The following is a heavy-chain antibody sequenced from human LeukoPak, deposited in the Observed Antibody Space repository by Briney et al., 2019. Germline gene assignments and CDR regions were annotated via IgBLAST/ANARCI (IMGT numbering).Heavy chain of an antibody. Sequence: ASVKVSCKASGYTFTSYYMHWVRQAPGQGLEWMGIINPSGGSTSYAQKFQGRVTMTRDMSPSTVYIELSSLRSEDTAVYYCARSTVVSQLDYWGQGTLVTVSS. CDR3: ARSTVVSQLDY. CDR1: GYTFTSYY. CDR2: INPSGGST. V-gene: IGHV1-46*01. D-gene: IGHD4-23*01. J-gene: IGHJ4*02.